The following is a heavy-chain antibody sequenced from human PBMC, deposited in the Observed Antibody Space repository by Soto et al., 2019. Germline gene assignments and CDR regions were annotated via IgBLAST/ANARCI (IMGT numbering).Heavy chain of an antibody. CDR1: GFTFYEHS. D-gene: IGHD5-12*01. V-gene: IGHV3-9*01. J-gene: IGHJ4*02. CDR2: INYNCCSV. Sequence: LRLSCTLSGFTFYEHSMHWVRQAPGKGLELVSGINYNCCSVAYVYSLRGRFTISRYNANNSLFLQMNSLRPEDTGLYFCSKGRPRYSGLDTDFDAWGQGTPVTVSS. CDR3: SKGRPRYSGLDTDFDA.